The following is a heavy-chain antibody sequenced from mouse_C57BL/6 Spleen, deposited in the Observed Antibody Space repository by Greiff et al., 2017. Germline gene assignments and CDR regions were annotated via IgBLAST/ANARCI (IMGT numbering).Heavy chain of an antibody. J-gene: IGHJ1*03. CDR3: ARYFTTVVATKDFDG. Sequence: QVQLQQSGAELARPGASVTLSCKASGYTFTSYGISWVKQRTGQGLEWIGEIYPRSGNTYYNEKFKGKATLTADKSSSTAYMELRSLTSEDSAVYCCARYFTTVVATKDFDGWGTGTTVTVSS. V-gene: IGHV1-81*01. CDR1: GYTFTSYG. D-gene: IGHD1-1*01. CDR2: IYPRSGNT.